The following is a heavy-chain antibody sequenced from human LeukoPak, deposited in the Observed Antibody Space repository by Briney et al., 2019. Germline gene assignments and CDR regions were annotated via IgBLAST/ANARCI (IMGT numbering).Heavy chain of an antibody. D-gene: IGHD1-26*01. J-gene: IGHJ4*02. CDR2: IYYSGST. Sequence: NPSQTLSLTCTVSGGSISSGGYYWSWIRQHPGKGLEWIGYIYYSGSTYYNPSLKSRVTISVDTSKNQFSLKLSSVTAADTAVYYCARHALSPEELLDYWGQGTLVTVSS. CDR1: GGSISSGGYY. V-gene: IGHV4-31*03. CDR3: ARHALSPEELLDY.